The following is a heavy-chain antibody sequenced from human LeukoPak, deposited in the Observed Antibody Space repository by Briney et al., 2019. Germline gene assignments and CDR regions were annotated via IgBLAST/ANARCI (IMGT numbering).Heavy chain of an antibody. V-gene: IGHV1-2*02. Sequence: SVKVSCKASGYTFTGYYMHWVRQAPGQGLEWMGWINPNSGGTNYAQKFQGRVTMTSDTSISTPYMELSRLRSDDTHGYYLPVRQGATVVTQYAFDIWGQGTMVTVSS. D-gene: IGHD4-23*01. CDR2: INPNSGGT. J-gene: IGHJ3*02. CDR1: GYTFTGYY. CDR3: PVRQGATVVTQYAFDI.